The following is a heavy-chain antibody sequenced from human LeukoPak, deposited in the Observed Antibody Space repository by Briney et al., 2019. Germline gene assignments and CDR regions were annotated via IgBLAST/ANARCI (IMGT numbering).Heavy chain of an antibody. CDR2: INPNSGGT. D-gene: IGHD3-16*01. Sequence: ASVKVSCKASGYTFTGYYMHWVRQAPGQGLGWMGRINPNSGGTNYAQKFQGRVTMTRNTSISTAYMELSSLRSEDTAVYYCARGGGELDAFDIWGQGTMVTVSS. CDR3: ARGGGELDAFDI. V-gene: IGHV1-2*06. J-gene: IGHJ3*02. CDR1: GYTFTGYY.